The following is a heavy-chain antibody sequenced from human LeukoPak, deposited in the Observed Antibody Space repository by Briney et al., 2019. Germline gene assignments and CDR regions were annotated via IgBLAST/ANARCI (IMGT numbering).Heavy chain of an antibody. CDR2: IYYSGRT. J-gene: IGHJ3*02. CDR3: ARDRYYYDSSGSILVAFDI. V-gene: IGHV4-59*01. D-gene: IGHD3-22*01. Sequence: SETLSLTCTVSGGSISSYYWSWLRQPPGKGLEWIGYIYYSGRTNYNPSLKSRATISVDASKNQFSLKLSSVTAADTVVYYCARDRYYYDSSGSILVAFDIWGQGTMVTVSS. CDR1: GGSISSYY.